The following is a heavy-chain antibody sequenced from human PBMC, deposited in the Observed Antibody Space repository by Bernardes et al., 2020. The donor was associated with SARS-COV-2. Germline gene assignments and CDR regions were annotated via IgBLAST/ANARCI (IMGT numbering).Heavy chain of an antibody. CDR1: GFTLSSYW. J-gene: IGHJ3*02. CDR2: IRHSGSDK. D-gene: IGHD3-3*01. Sequence: GGSLRLSCAASGFTLSSYWMYWVRQAPGKGLEWVARIRHSGSDKWYVDSVKGRFTISRDNAKNSLYLQMNSLRAEDTAVYYCARAAIFGIIIPYDAFDIWGQGTMVTVSS. V-gene: IGHV3-7*04. CDR3: ARAAIFGIIIPYDAFDI.